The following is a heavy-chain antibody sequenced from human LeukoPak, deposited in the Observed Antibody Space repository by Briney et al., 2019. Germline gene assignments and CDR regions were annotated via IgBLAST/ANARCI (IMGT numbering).Heavy chain of an antibody. V-gene: IGHV1-8*01. D-gene: IGHD3-3*01. CDR3: ARIRAGLRFLEWLNWFDP. J-gene: IGHJ5*02. CDR1: GYTFTSYD. Sequence: ASVKVSCKASGYTFTSYDINWVRQATGQGLEWMGWMNPNSGNTGYAQKFQGRVTMTRDTSISTAYMELSRLRSDDTAVYYCARIRAGLRFLEWLNWFDPWGQGTLVTVSS. CDR2: MNPNSGNT.